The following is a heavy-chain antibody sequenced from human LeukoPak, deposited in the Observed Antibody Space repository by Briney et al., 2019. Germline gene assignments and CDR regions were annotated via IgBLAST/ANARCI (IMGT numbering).Heavy chain of an antibody. CDR2: INPNSGGT. Sequence: ASVKVSCKASGYTFTGYYMHWVRQAPGQGLEWMGRINPNSGGTNYPQKFQGRVTMTRDTSISTAYMELSRLRSDDTAVYYCARDLIPLYYDSSDWFDPWGQGTLVTVSS. CDR1: GYTFTGYY. D-gene: IGHD3-22*01. J-gene: IGHJ5*02. CDR3: ARDLIPLYYDSSDWFDP. V-gene: IGHV1-2*06.